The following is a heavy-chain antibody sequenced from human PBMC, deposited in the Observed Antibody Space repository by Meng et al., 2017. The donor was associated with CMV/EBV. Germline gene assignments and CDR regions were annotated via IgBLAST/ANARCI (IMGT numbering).Heavy chain of an antibody. D-gene: IGHD1-14*01. CDR1: GFTFSSYA. CDR3: ARVPGY. Sequence: GESLKISCAASGFTFSSYAMHWVRQAPGKGLEWVAVISYDGSNKYYADSVKGRFTISRDNSKNTLYLQTNSLRAEDTAVYYCARVPGYWGQGTLVTVSS. V-gene: IGHV3-30*04. CDR2: ISYDGSNK. J-gene: IGHJ4*02.